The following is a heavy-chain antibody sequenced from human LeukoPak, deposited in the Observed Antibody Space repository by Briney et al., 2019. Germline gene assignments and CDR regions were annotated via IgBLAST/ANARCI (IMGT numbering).Heavy chain of an antibody. V-gene: IGHV3-7*01. CDR2: IKSDESER. CDR3: ATTLNIATPGHL. D-gene: IGHD6-13*01. Sequence: GGSLRLSCVASGFAFSDYWKSWVRQAPGKGLEWVANIKSDESERFFLDSVKGRFTISRDNAKNSVYLHMSSLRAEDTGVYYCATTLNIATPGHLWGQGALVTVSS. J-gene: IGHJ4*02. CDR1: GFAFSDYW.